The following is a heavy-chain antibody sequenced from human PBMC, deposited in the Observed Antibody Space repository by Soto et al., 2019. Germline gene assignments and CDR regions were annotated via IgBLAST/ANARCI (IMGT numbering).Heavy chain of an antibody. CDR2: VSSTGTSP. J-gene: IGHJ3*01. CDR1: GFTFSNYA. Sequence: PGGFLRLSCSASGFTFSNYAMSWVRQSPGKGLEWVSGVSSTGTSPYYAGSVQGRFTISRDNSKNMFYLQMKSLRAEDTAIYYCAKARPSGGYYYVEAFDVWGQGTMVTVSS. D-gene: IGHD3-22*01. V-gene: IGHV3-23*01. CDR3: AKARPSGGYYYVEAFDV.